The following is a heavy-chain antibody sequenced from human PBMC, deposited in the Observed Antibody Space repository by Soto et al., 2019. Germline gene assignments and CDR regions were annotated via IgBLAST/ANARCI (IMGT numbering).Heavy chain of an antibody. V-gene: IGHV3-30*18. Sequence: QVQLVESGGGVVQPGRSLRLSCAASGFTFSSYGMHWVRQAPGKGLEWVAVISYDGSNKYYADSVKCRFTFSRDNSKNTLYLQMNSLRAEDTAVYYCAKCHYDILAAPVDPWGQGTLVTVSS. CDR2: ISYDGSNK. CDR3: AKCHYDILAAPVDP. J-gene: IGHJ5*02. D-gene: IGHD3-9*01. CDR1: GFTFSSYG.